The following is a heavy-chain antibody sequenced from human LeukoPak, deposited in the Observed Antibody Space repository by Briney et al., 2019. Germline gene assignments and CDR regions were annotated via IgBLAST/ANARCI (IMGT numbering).Heavy chain of an antibody. CDR2: IIAIFGNT. CDR3: ARDIGYYDSSGYYPTATDAFDI. CDR1: GCTFTSYA. D-gene: IGHD3-22*01. J-gene: IGHJ3*02. Sequence: SVKVSCKASGCTFTSYAISWVRQAPGQGLEWMGGIIAIFGNTNYAQKFQGRVTITTDESTSTAYMELSSLRSEDTAVYYCARDIGYYDSSGYYPTATDAFDIWGQGTMVTVSS. V-gene: IGHV1-69*05.